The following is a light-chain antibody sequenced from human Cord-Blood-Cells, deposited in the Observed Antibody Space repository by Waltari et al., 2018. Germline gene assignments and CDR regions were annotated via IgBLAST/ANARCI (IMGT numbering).Light chain of an antibody. CDR3: SSYTSSSTWV. J-gene: IGLJ3*02. CDR2: DVS. V-gene: IGLV2-14*01. CDR1: SSDVGGYNY. Sequence: QSALTQPASVSGSPGQSITIPCTGTSSDVGGYNYVSWYQQHPGKAPELMIYDVSKRPSGVSNRVSGSKSGNTASLTISGLQAEDEADYYCSSYTSSSTWVFGGGTKLTVL.